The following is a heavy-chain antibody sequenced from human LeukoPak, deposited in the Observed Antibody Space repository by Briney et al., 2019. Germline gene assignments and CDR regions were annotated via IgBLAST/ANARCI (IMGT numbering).Heavy chain of an antibody. V-gene: IGHV4-59*01. CDR1: GGSISSYY. CDR3: ARDKAGYNDY. CDR2: IYYSGST. D-gene: IGHD5-24*01. J-gene: IGHJ4*02. Sequence: PSETLSLTCTVSGGSISSYYWSWIRQPPGKGLEWIGYIYYSGSTTYNPSLKSRVSISVDTSKNQFSLRPSSVTAADTAVYYCARDKAGYNDYWGQGTLVTVSS.